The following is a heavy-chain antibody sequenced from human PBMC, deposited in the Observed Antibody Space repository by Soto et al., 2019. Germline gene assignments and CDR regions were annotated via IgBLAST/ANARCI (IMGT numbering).Heavy chain of an antibody. D-gene: IGHD2-2*01. CDR1: GYTFTSYG. CDR3: ARNVLNRGYCSSTSCSNFDY. Sequence: ASVKVSCKASGYTFTSYGISWVRQAPGQGLEWMGWISAYNGNTNYAQKLQGRVTMTTDTSTSTAYTELRSLRSDDTAVYYCARNVLNRGYCSSTSCSNFDYWGQGTLVTVSS. J-gene: IGHJ4*02. CDR2: ISAYNGNT. V-gene: IGHV1-18*01.